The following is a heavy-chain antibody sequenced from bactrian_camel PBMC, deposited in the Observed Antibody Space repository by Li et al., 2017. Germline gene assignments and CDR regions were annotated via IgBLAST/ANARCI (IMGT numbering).Heavy chain of an antibody. J-gene: IGHJ4*01. CDR2: FCNGAVYV. D-gene: IGHD1*01. CDR3: AARAVVTMNWVDCLSGEAAYNY. Sequence: QLVESGGGSVQAGGSLRLSCAASGFSYNLYCMAWFRQAPGKEREGVAAFCNGAVYVVYGDSVKGRFTISQDSARNTVDLQMNSLKPEDTAMYYCAARAVVTMNWVDCLSGEAAYNYWGQGTQVTVS. CDR1: GFSYNLYC. V-gene: IGHV3S25*01.